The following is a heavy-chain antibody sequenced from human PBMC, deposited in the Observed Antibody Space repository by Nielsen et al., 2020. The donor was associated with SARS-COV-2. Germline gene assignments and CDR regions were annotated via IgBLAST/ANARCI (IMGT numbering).Heavy chain of an antibody. J-gene: IGHJ6*02. CDR3: AKRSTRKSTVTTNYYYGMDV. Sequence: WVRQAPGQGLEWMGRIIPIFGTANYAQKFQGRVTITADESTSTAYMELSSLRSEDTAVYYCAKRSTRKSTVTTNYYYGMDVWGQGTTVTVSS. D-gene: IGHD4-17*01. CDR2: IIPIFGTA. V-gene: IGHV1-69*15.